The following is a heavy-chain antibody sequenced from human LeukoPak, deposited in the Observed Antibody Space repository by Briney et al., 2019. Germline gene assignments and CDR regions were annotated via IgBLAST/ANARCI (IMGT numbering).Heavy chain of an antibody. CDR3: ATAGSTGTIFDDYSDY. V-gene: IGHV3-23*01. CDR1: GFISSSYA. J-gene: IGHJ4*02. CDR2: ISDSGYST. Sequence: GGSLRLSCAASGFISSSYAMRWLRRAPGKTLDWVSGISDSGYSTYYADSVKARFTVSRDNSNNTLYLHMNSLRAEDTAVSPCATAGSTGTIFDDYSDYWGQGTLVTVSS. D-gene: IGHD3-3*01.